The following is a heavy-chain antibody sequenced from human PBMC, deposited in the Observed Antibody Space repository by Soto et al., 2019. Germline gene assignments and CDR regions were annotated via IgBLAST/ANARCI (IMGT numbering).Heavy chain of an antibody. J-gene: IGHJ5*01. CDR1: GYSFTNND. CDR2: MNPGSGDT. D-gene: IGHD3-16*01. CDR3: ARMETFGSLNWFDS. Sequence: ASVKVACKASGYSFTNNDVSWVRQATGQGLGWMGWMNPGSGDTGYAQKFQGRVTMTRDISIATAYMELSSLRSDDTAIYYCARMETFGSLNWFDSWGQGTLLTVSS. V-gene: IGHV1-8*01.